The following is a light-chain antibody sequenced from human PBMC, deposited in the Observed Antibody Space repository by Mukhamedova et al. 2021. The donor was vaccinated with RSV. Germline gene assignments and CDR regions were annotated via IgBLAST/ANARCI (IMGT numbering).Light chain of an antibody. CDR2: DAS. CDR3: QHYNNIPLAYT. Sequence: WYQRRVHGKAPKLLIFDASRLETGVPSRFSGSGSGTIFTFTINSLQPEDIATYYCQHYNNIPLAYTFGLGTKLDIK. V-gene: IGKV1-33*01. J-gene: IGKJ2*01.